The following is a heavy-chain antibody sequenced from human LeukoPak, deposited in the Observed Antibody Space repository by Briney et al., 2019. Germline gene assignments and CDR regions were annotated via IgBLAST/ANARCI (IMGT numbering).Heavy chain of an antibody. Sequence: QTGGSLRLSCAASGFIFSNYGMHWVRQAPGMGLEWVALIRFDGSEKYYADSVKGRFTISRDNSKNTFYLQMNSLRAEDTAVYYCAKDRTSGGSCFDSWGQGTLVTVSS. CDR2: IRFDGSEK. V-gene: IGHV3-30*02. J-gene: IGHJ4*02. D-gene: IGHD6-13*01. CDR3: AKDRTSGGSCFDS. CDR1: GFIFSNYG.